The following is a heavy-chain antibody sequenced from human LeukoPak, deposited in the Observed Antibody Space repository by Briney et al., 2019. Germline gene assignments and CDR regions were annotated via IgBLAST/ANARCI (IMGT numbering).Heavy chain of an antibody. Sequence: SETLSLTCAVYGGSFSGYYWSWIRQPPGKGLEWIGEINHSGSTNYNPSLKSRVTISVDTSKNQISLKLSPVTAADTAVYYCARGNPLRYFDWLLSRYNWFDPWGQGTLVTVSS. CDR2: INHSGST. V-gene: IGHV4-34*01. D-gene: IGHD3-9*01. CDR3: ARGNPLRYFDWLLSRYNWFDP. J-gene: IGHJ5*02. CDR1: GGSFSGYY.